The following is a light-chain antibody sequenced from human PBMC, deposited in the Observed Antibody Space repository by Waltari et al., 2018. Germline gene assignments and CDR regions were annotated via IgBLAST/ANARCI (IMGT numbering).Light chain of an antibody. CDR1: QSVGRT. Sequence: EIVLTQSPGTLFLSPGEGATLSCRASQSVGRTLVWYQQKPGQAPRLLIYGAASRATGIPDRFTGSGSGTDVSLTISRLEPDDFAVYYCQMYVRLPVTFGQGTKVEI. J-gene: IGKJ1*01. CDR2: GAA. CDR3: QMYVRLPVT. V-gene: IGKV3-20*01.